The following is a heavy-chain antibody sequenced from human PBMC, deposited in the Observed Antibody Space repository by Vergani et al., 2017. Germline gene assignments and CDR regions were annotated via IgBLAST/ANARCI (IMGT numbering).Heavy chain of an antibody. V-gene: IGHV3-53*01. CDR1: GFTVSSNY. D-gene: IGHD6-19*01. J-gene: IGHJ4*02. CDR3: ARDYLSSGATGYFDY. CDR2: IYSGGST. Sequence: EVQLLESGGGLVQPGGSLRLSCAASGFTVSSNYMSWVRQAPGKGLEWVSVIYSGGSTYYADSVKGRFTISRDNSKNTLYLQMNSLRAEDTAVYYCARDYLSSGATGYFDYWGQGTLVTVSS.